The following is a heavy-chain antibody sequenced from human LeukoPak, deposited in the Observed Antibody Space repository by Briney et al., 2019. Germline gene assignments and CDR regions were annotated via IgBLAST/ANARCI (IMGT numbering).Heavy chain of an antibody. J-gene: IGHJ4*02. D-gene: IGHD2-15*01. CDR3: ATPRPWGGGFDY. V-gene: IGHV3-23*01. CDR2: ISGSGGIT. Sequence: PGGSLRLSCAAAGFTFSSYAMSWVRQAPGKGLEWVSLISGSGGITYYADSVKGRFTISRDNSKNTLYLQMNSLRAEDTAVYYCATPRPWGGGFDYWGQGTLVTVSS. CDR1: GFTFSSYA.